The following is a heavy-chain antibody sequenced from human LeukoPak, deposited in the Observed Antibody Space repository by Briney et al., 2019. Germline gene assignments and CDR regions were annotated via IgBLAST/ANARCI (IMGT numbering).Heavy chain of an antibody. Sequence: PSETLSLTCTVSGGSISSYYWSWIRQPAGKGLEWIGRIYTSGSTNHNPSLKSRVTMSVDTSKNQFSLKLSSVTAADTAVYYCARDRGSKGNLYYYYYMDVWGKGTTVTVSS. CDR2: IYTSGST. J-gene: IGHJ6*03. V-gene: IGHV4-4*07. D-gene: IGHD1-14*01. CDR3: ARDRGSKGNLYYYYYMDV. CDR1: GGSISSYY.